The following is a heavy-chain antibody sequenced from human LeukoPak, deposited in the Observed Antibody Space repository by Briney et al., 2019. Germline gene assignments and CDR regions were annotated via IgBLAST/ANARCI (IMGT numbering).Heavy chain of an antibody. Sequence: GGSLRLSCVASGITFSRHWMKWVRQAPGKGLEWVANIKQDGSEKFYVDSVKGRFTISRDNAKNSLYLQMNSLRAEDTAVYYCASGKYYYGSGSYGNDAFDIWGQGTMVTVSS. J-gene: IGHJ3*02. CDR2: IKQDGSEK. CDR3: ASGKYYYGSGSYGNDAFDI. V-gene: IGHV3-7*01. D-gene: IGHD3-10*01. CDR1: GITFSRHW.